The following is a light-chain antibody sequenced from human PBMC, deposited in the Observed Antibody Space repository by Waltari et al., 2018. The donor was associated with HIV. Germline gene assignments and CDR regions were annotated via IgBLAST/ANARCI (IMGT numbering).Light chain of an antibody. CDR1: QIISDW. Sequence: DTQMTQSPSTLSASVGDRVTITCRASQIISDWLAWYQQKPGRAPNLLIYQASKLKSGVPSRFSGGASGTEFTLTITSLQPDDFATYYGQHYNNFPWTFGQGTKVEI. V-gene: IGKV1-5*03. J-gene: IGKJ1*01. CDR2: QAS. CDR3: QHYNNFPWT.